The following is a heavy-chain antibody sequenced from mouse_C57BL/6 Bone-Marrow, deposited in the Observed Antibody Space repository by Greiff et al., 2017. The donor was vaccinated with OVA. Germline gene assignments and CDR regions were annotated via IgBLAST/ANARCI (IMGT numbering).Heavy chain of an antibody. J-gene: IGHJ4*01. CDR3: ARRLFYAMDY. CDR1: GFTFSDYG. Sequence: DVQLQESGGGLVKPGGSLKLSCAASGFTFSDYGMHWVRQAPEKGLEWVAYISSGSSTIYYADTVKGRFTISRDNAKNTLFLQMTSLRSEDTAMYYCARRLFYAMDYWGQGTSVTVSS. CDR2: ISSGSSTI. D-gene: IGHD3-2*02. V-gene: IGHV5-17*01.